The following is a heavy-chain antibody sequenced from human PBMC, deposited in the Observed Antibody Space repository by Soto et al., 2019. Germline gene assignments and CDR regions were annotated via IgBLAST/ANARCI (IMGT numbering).Heavy chain of an antibody. CDR1: GLTFRNAW. CDR2: VKSKTDGGTT. Sequence: GGSLRLSCAASGLTFRNAWMSWVRQAPGKGLEWVGRVKSKTDGGTTDYAAPVKGRFTISRDDSRNTVHLQMNSLKTEDTGVYYCITIAGRYIGEPFDHWGLGTLVTVSS. V-gene: IGHV3-15*01. CDR3: ITIAGRYIGEPFDH. J-gene: IGHJ4*02. D-gene: IGHD1-26*01.